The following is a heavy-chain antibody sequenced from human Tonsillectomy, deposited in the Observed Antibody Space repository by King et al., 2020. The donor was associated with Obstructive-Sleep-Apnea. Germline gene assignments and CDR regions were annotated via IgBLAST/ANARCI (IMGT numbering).Heavy chain of an antibody. J-gene: IGHJ4*02. CDR3: ASIPETVPY. CDR1: RFTFSSYA. V-gene: IGHV3-23*04. D-gene: IGHD4-17*01. Sequence: VQLVESGGDLVRPGGSLRLSCAASRFTFSSYAMSWVRQAPGKGLEWISSVSASGASTYYVDAVKGRFIISRDKSKNTLYLQMNNMRAEDTAIYYCASIPETVPYWGQGTLVTVSS. CDR2: VSASGAST.